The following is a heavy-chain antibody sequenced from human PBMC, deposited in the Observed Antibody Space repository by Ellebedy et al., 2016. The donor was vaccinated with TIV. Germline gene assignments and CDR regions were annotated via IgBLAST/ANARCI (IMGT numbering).Heavy chain of an antibody. Sequence: PSETLSLTCTVSGVSISSHHWSWIRQSAGNGLEYIGRIYDSGSTNYNPSLKSRVTMSADTSKNQFSLTVSSVTAADTAVYYCAGDDVNTQDNGLDVWGRGTTVIVSS. CDR3: AGDDVNTQDNGLDV. V-gene: IGHV4-4*07. CDR1: GVSISSHH. CDR2: IYDSGST. J-gene: IGHJ6*02. D-gene: IGHD1-1*01.